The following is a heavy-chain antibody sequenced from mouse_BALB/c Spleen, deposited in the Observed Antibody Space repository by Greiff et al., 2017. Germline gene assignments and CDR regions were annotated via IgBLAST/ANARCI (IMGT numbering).Heavy chain of an antibody. CDR2: IWAGGST. CDR1: GFSLTSYG. CDR3: ARDRATLITTKTMGS. J-gene: IGHJ4*01. D-gene: IGHD2-4*01. Sequence: VNLVESGPGLVAPSQSLSITCTVSGFSLTSYGVHWVRQPPGKGLEWLGVIWAGGSTNYNSALMSRLSISKDNSKSQVFLKMNSLQTDDTAMYYCARDRATLITTKTMGSCGQRASETVSS. V-gene: IGHV2-9*02.